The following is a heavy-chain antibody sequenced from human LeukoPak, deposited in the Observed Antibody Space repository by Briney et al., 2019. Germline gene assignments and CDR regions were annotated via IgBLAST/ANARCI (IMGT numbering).Heavy chain of an antibody. D-gene: IGHD2-2*01. Sequence: AASVKVSCKASGGTFSSYAISWVRQAPGQGLEWMGGIIPIFGTANYAQKFQGRVTITADESTSTAYMELSSLRSEDTAVYYCARDSYCSSTSCSARYYYYYMDVWGKGTTVTVSS. CDR1: GGTFSSYA. CDR3: ARDSYCSSTSCSARYYYYYMDV. CDR2: IIPIFGTA. V-gene: IGHV1-69*13. J-gene: IGHJ6*03.